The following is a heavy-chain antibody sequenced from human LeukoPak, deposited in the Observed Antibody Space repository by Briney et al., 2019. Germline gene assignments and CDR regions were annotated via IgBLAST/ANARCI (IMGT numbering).Heavy chain of an antibody. CDR3: AKDHLTVTQRNRMDY. D-gene: IGHD4-11*01. V-gene: IGHV3-64*01. Sequence: GGSLRLSCAASGFSFSSYAMHWVRQAPGKGLEYVSGISSNGGSTYYANSVKGRFTISRDNSKNTLYLQMNSLRAEDTAVYYCAKDHLTVTQRNRMDYWGQGTLVTVSS. CDR1: GFSFSSYA. CDR2: ISSNGGST. J-gene: IGHJ4*02.